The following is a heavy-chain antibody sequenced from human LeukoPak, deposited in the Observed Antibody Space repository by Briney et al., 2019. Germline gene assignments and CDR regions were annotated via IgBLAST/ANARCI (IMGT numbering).Heavy chain of an antibody. Sequence: GGSLRLSCAASGFTFNNCGMSWVRQAPGKGLEWVSSISSSSLYIYYSDSVKGRFTISRDNAKNSLYLQMNSLRAEDTATYYCARENRESCTTTSCYYFDYWGQGTLVTVSS. D-gene: IGHD2-2*01. CDR1: GFTFNNCG. V-gene: IGHV3-21*01. CDR2: ISSSSLYI. J-gene: IGHJ4*02. CDR3: ARENRESCTTTSCYYFDY.